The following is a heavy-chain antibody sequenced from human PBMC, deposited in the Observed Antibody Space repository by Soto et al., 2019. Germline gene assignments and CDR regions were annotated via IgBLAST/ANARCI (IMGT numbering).Heavy chain of an antibody. J-gene: IGHJ1*01. CDR2: IYSGGST. CDR3: ARDFVHGDHPEYFQH. Sequence: EVQLVESGGGWVQPGGSLRLPCAASGFTVSSNYMNWVRQAPGKGREWVSVIYSGGSTYYADSVKGRFTISRDNSKKTLSLQMNSLRAEDTAVYYCARDFVHGDHPEYFQHWGQGTLVTVSS. CDR1: GFTVSSNY. D-gene: IGHD4-17*01. V-gene: IGHV3-66*01.